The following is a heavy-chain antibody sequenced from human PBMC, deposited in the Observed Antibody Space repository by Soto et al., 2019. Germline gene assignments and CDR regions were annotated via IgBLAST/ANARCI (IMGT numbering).Heavy chain of an antibody. CDR2: INSDGSRT. D-gene: IGHD3-10*01. V-gene: IGHV3-74*01. J-gene: IGHJ6*02. Sequence: GGSLRLSCAASGFTFSSYWMHWVRQAPGKGLVWFSRINSDGSRTTYADSVKGRFTISRDNAKNMLHLQMNSLRAEDTAVYYCATYYGSGSYFPDHYYSGMDVWGQGTTVTVSS. CDR1: GFTFSSYW. CDR3: ATYYGSGSYFPDHYYSGMDV.